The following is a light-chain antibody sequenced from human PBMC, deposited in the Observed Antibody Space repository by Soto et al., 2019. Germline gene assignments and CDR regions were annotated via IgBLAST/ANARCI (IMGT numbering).Light chain of an antibody. Sequence: QSALTQPASVSGSPGQSITISCTGTSSDVGGYNYVSWYQQHPGKAPKLMIYEVSNRPSGVSNRFSGSKSGNTASLTISGLQAEDAADYYCSSYTSSSTPYVFGTGTKLTV. CDR1: SSDVGGYNY. CDR3: SSYTSSSTPYV. J-gene: IGLJ1*01. V-gene: IGLV2-14*01. CDR2: EVS.